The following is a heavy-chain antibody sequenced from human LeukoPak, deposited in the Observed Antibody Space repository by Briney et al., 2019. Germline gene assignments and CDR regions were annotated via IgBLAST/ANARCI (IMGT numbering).Heavy chain of an antibody. J-gene: IGHJ4*02. CDR2: ISGSGGST. CDR1: GFTFSSYA. V-gene: IGHV3-23*01. D-gene: IGHD3-3*01. CDR3: ARAPLRFLEWLFYYFDY. Sequence: PGGSLRLSCAASGFTFSSYAMSWVRQAPGKGLEWVSAISGSGGSTYYADSVKGRFTISRDNAKNSLYLQMNSLRAEDTAVYYCARAPLRFLEWLFYYFDYWGQGTLVTVSS.